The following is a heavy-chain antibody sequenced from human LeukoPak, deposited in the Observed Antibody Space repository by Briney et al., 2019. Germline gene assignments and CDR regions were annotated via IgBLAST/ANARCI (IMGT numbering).Heavy chain of an antibody. V-gene: IGHV3-23*01. CDR3: AKVERSSRVHYFDY. D-gene: IGHD3-10*01. J-gene: IGHJ4*02. CDR2: ISGSGDST. Sequence: QPGGSLRLSCAASGFTFSYYAMTWVRQAPGKGLEWVSDISGSGDSTNYVDSVKGRSTISRDNSKYTVYLQMNSLRAEDTALYYCAKVERSSRVHYFDYWGQGTLVTVSS. CDR1: GFTFSYYA.